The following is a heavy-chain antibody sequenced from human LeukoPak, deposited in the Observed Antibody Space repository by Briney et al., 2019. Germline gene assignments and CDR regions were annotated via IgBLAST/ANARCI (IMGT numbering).Heavy chain of an antibody. D-gene: IGHD3-22*01. Sequence: SETLSLTCTVSGGSISTYYWGWIRQPPGKGLEWIGYIYYSGSTNYNPSLKSRVTISVDTSKNQFSLKLSSVAAADTAVYYCARDSKDSSGYYSLFDYWGQGTLVTVSS. V-gene: IGHV4-59*01. CDR3: ARDSKDSSGYYSLFDY. CDR2: IYYSGST. J-gene: IGHJ4*02. CDR1: GGSISTYY.